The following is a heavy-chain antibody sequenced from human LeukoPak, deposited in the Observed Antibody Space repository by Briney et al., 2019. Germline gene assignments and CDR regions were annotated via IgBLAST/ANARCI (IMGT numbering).Heavy chain of an antibody. Sequence: PSETLSLTCTVAGGTISSYYWSWIRQPPGKGLEWIGYIYYSGSTNYNPSLKSRVTISVDTSKNQFSLKLSSVTAADTAVYYCAGRSDYNYYYYMDVWGKGTTVTISS. V-gene: IGHV4-59*01. D-gene: IGHD3-3*01. J-gene: IGHJ6*03. CDR2: IYYSGST. CDR3: AGRSDYNYYYYMDV. CDR1: GGTISSYY.